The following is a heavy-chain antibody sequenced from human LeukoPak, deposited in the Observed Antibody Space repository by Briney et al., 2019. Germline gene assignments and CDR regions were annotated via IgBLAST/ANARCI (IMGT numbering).Heavy chain of an antibody. Sequence: PGGSLRLSCAASEFTFSNYAMTWVRQAPGKGLEWVSAISGSGKSTQYADSVKGRFTISRDNFKNTLYLQMDSLRAEDTAIYYCAKDREWELLGPDSYFDYWGQGTLVTVSS. J-gene: IGHJ4*02. V-gene: IGHV3-23*01. CDR3: AKDREWELLGPDSYFDY. CDR2: ISGSGKST. D-gene: IGHD1-26*01. CDR1: EFTFSNYA.